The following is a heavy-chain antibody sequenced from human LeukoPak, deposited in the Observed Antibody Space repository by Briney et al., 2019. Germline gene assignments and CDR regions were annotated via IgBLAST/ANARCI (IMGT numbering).Heavy chain of an antibody. CDR3: ARFSGRRYYFDY. J-gene: IGHJ4*02. CDR1: GGSNSSYY. Sequence: PSETLSLTCTVSGGSNSSYYWSWIRQHPGKGLEWIGYIYYSGSTSYNPSLKSRVTISVDTSKSQFSLKLSSVTAADTAVYYCARFSGRRYYFDYWGQGTLVTHSS. CDR2: IYYSGST. V-gene: IGHV4-59*01. D-gene: IGHD6-19*01.